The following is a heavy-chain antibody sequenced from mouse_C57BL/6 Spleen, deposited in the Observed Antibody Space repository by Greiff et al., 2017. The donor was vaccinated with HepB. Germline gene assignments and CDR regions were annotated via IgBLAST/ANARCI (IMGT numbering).Heavy chain of an antibody. CDR3: TTWGVVASN. CDR2: IDPENGDT. CDR1: GFNIKDDH. V-gene: IGHV14-4*01. J-gene: IGHJ2*01. D-gene: IGHD1-1*01. Sequence: EVKLVESGAELVRPGASVKLSCTASGFNIKDDHMHWVKQRPEQGLEWIGWIDPENGDTEYASKFQGKATITADTSSNTAYLQLSSLTSEDTAVYYCTTWGVVASNWGQGTTLTVSS.